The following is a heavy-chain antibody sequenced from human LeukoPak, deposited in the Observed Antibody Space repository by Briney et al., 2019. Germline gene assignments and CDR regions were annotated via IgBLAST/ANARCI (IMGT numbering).Heavy chain of an antibody. J-gene: IGHJ4*02. D-gene: IGHD2-8*01. CDR2: ISYDGSNK. Sequence: GGSLRLSCAASEFIFSSYTMHWVRQAPGKGLEWVAVISYDGSNKYYADSVKGRFTISRDNSKNTLYLQMNSLRAEDTAVYYCAKDVLTKSSTFDYWGQGTLVTVSS. CDR1: EFIFSSYT. CDR3: AKDVLTKSSTFDY. V-gene: IGHV3-30-3*01.